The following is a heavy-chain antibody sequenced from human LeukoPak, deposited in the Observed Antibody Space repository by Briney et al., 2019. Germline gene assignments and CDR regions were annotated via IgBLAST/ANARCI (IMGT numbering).Heavy chain of an antibody. D-gene: IGHD3-3*01. J-gene: IGHJ6*03. CDR3: ARAYYDFWSGRYYYYMDV. V-gene: IGHV4-59*01. Sequence: PSETLSLTCTVSGGSISSYYWSWIRQPPGKGLEWTGYIYYSGSTNYNPSLKSRVTISVDTSKNQFSLKLSSVTAADTAVYYCARAYYDFWSGRYYYYMDVWGKGTTDTVSS. CDR2: IYYSGST. CDR1: GGSISSYY.